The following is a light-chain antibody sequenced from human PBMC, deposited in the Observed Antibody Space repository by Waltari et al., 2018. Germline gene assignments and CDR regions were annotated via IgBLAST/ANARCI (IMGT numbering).Light chain of an antibody. CDR2: GAS. CDR3: QHYVRLPVT. Sequence: EIVLTQSPGTLSLSPGERATLSCWASQSVGRSLAWYQQKRGPAPRLLIYGASTRATGVPDRFSGSGSGTDFSLTISRLEPEDFAVYYCQHYVRLPVTFGQGTNVEI. CDR1: QSVGRS. V-gene: IGKV3-20*01. J-gene: IGKJ1*01.